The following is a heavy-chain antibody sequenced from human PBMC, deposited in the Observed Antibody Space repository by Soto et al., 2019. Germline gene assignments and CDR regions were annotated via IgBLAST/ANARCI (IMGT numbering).Heavy chain of an antibody. V-gene: IGHV3-23*01. J-gene: IGHJ4*02. D-gene: IGHD3-16*01. CDR1: GFTFSSYA. Sequence: EVQLLESGGGLVQPGGSLRLSCAAYGFTFSSYAMSWVRQAPGKGLAWVSGISVSGGSTYYADSVKGRFTISRDNSKNTLYLQMNSLRAEDTAVYYCASNTRYDPPDYWGQGTLVTVSS. CDR2: ISVSGGST. CDR3: ASNTRYDPPDY.